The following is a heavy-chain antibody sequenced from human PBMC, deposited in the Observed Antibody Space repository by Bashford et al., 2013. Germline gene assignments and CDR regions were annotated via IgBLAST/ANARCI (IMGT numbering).Heavy chain of an antibody. CDR1: GGSMKNSIYY. CDR2: INYSGST. V-gene: IGHV4-39*01. CDR3: VRQKYCGGDCYPFDN. J-gene: IGHJ4*02. D-gene: IGHD2-21*02. Sequence: SETLSLTCTVSGGSMKNSIYYWSWIRHHPGKGLEWIGNINYSGSTYHNPTLKRRVTIFADTSKNQVSLKVTSVTAADTAMYYCVRQKYCGGDCYPFDNWGQGTLVTVSS.